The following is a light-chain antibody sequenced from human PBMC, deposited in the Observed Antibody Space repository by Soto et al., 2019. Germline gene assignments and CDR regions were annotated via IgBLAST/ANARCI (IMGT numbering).Light chain of an antibody. CDR3: QQYGTSPQT. CDR1: QSVRRSF. V-gene: IGKV3-20*01. J-gene: IGKJ2*01. CDR2: HAS. Sequence: EIVLTQSPGTLSLSPGEVVTLSCRASQSVRRSFLAWYQQKHGQPPRLLIYHASSRATGIPDGFSGSGSGTVFTLTISSLDPEDLPVYYCQQYGTSPQTFGQGTKLDI.